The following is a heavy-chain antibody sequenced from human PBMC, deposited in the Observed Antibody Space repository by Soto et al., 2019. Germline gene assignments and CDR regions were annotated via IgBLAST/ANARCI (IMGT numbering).Heavy chain of an antibody. CDR1: GCSISSYY. CDR2: IYYSGST. V-gene: IGHV4-59*01. CDR3: ARDFDV. Sequence: SETLSLTCTVSGCSISSYYWRWIRQPPGKGLEWIGYIYYSGSTNYNPSLKSRVTISVDTSKNQFSLKLSSVTAADTAVYYCARDFDVWGQGTTVT. J-gene: IGHJ6*02.